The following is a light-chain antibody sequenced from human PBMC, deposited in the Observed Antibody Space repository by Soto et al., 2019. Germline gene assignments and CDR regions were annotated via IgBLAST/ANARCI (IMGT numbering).Light chain of an antibody. CDR1: QSVSSSY. CDR2: GAS. CDR3: PQYGSSPET. Sequence: NVLTRAPGALSLALGERGTLSCRASQSVSSSYLAWYQQKPGQAPRLLMYGASSRATGTPDRFSGSGSGTDFTLTISRLEPEDFAVYYCPQYGSSPETFGQGTKVDIK. J-gene: IGKJ1*01. V-gene: IGKV3-20*01.